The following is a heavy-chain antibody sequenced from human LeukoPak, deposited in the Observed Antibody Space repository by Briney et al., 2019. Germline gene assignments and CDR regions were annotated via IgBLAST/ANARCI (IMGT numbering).Heavy chain of an antibody. Sequence: SETLSLTCAVYGGSFSGYYWSWIRQPPGKGLEWIGEINHSGSTNYNPSLKSRVTISVDTSKNQFSLKLSSATAADTAVYYCARGEPDYWGQGTLVTVSS. CDR1: GGSFSGYY. CDR2: INHSGST. V-gene: IGHV4-34*01. CDR3: ARGEPDY. J-gene: IGHJ4*02.